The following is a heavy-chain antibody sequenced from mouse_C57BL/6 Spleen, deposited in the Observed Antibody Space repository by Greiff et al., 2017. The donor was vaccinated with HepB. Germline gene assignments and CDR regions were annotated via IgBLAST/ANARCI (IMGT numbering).Heavy chain of an antibody. CDR3: HITTVVATNFDV. V-gene: IGHV6-3*01. D-gene: IGHD1-1*01. J-gene: IGHJ1*03. CDR1: GFTFSNYW. Sequence: EVKLQESGGGLVQPGGSMKLSCVASGFTFSNYWMNWVRQSPEKGLEWVAQIRLKSDNYATHYAESVKGRFTISRDDSKSSVYLQMNNLRAEDTGIYYGHITTVVATNFDVWGTGTTVTVSS. CDR2: IRLKSDNYAT.